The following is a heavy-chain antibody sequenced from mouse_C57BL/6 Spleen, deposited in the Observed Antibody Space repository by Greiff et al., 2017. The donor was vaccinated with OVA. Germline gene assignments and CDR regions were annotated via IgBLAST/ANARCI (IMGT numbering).Heavy chain of an antibody. CDR2: IDPSDSYT. J-gene: IGHJ1*03. V-gene: IGHV1-50*01. CDR1: GYIFTSYW. D-gene: IGHD2-4*01. CDR3: ARSSVDYWYFDV. Sequence: VQLQQPGAELVKPGASVKLSCKASGYIFTSYWMQWVKQRPGQGLEWVGEIDPSDSYTHYNQKFKGKATLTVDTSSSTAYMQLNSLTSEDSAVYYCARSSVDYWYFDVWDTGITVTVSS.